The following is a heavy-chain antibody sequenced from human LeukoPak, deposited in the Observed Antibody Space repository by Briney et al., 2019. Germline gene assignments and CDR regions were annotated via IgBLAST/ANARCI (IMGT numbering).Heavy chain of an antibody. CDR3: AGHYQLLTHWFDP. V-gene: IGHV1-69*06. D-gene: IGHD2-2*01. Sequence: GASVKVSCKASGGTFSSYAISWVRQAPGQGLEWMGGIIPIFGTANYAQKFQGRVTITADKSTGTAYMELSSLRSEDTAVYYCAGHYQLLTHWFDPWGQGTLVTVSS. J-gene: IGHJ5*02. CDR2: IIPIFGTA. CDR1: GGTFSSYA.